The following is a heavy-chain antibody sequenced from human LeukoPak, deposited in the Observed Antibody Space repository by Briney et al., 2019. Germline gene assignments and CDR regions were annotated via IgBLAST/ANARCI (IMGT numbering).Heavy chain of an antibody. CDR1: GYTFTSYV. D-gene: IGHD3-22*01. CDR2: RNAGNGNT. Sequence: ASVKDSCKASGYTFTSYVMHWVRPAPGQRLEWMGWRNAGNGNTKYSQKFQGRVTITRDTSTSTAYMELSSLRSEDMAVYYCTRDFGASGYYIHYWGQGTLVTVSS. V-gene: IGHV1-3*02. CDR3: TRDFGASGYYIHY. J-gene: IGHJ4*02.